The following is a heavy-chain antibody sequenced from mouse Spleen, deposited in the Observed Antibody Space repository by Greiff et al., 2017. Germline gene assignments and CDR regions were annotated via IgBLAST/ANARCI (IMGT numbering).Heavy chain of an antibody. CDR2: INPGSGGT. Sequence: QVQLKESGAELVRPGTSVKVSCKASGYAFTNYLIEWVKQRPGQGLEWIGVINPGSGGTNYNEKFKGKATLTADKSSSTAYMQLSSLTSEDSAVYFCARAYGQQGFAYWGQGTLVTVSA. J-gene: IGHJ3*01. CDR1: GYAFTNYL. V-gene: IGHV1-54*01. D-gene: IGHD6-5*01. CDR3: ARAYGQQGFAY.